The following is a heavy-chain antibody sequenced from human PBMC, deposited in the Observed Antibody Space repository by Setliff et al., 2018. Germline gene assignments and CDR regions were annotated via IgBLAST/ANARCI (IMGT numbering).Heavy chain of an antibody. V-gene: IGHV4-34*01. D-gene: IGHD1-1*01. Sequence: SETLSLTCAVYGASFSGTYCSWIRQSPGKGLEWIGSVYYSGYTYSKPSLQSRVSMSVDASKNQFSLKLGSATAADTAVYYCARDMGQPYYFESWGLGTLVTVSS. CDR2: VYYSGYT. J-gene: IGHJ4*02. CDR1: GASFSGTY. CDR3: ARDMGQPYYFES.